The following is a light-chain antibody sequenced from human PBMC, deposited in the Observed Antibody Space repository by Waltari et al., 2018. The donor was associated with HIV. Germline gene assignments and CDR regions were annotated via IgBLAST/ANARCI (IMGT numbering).Light chain of an antibody. Sequence: QAGLTQPPSVSKGLRQTATLTYTGNSNNVGNQGAACLQQHQGHPPKLLSYRNNNRPSGISERLSASSAGNTASLTITGLQPEDEADYYCSAWDSSLSVWVFGGGTKLTVL. CDR3: SAWDSSLSVWV. J-gene: IGLJ3*02. CDR1: SNNVGNQG. CDR2: RNN. V-gene: IGLV10-54*01.